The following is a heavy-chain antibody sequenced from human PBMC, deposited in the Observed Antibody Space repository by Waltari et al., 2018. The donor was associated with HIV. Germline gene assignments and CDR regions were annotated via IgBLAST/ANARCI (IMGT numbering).Heavy chain of an antibody. CDR1: GYTFPSFG. Sequence: QVQLVQSGAQVKTPGSSVRGPCTASGYTFPSFGFSWVRQAPGQGLEWMGWISAYNGNTNYAQKLQGRVTMTTDTSTSTAYMELRSLRSDDTAVYYCARDKGLWFGELLGDYWGQGTLVTVSS. CDR2: ISAYNGNT. V-gene: IGHV1-18*01. J-gene: IGHJ4*02. CDR3: ARDKGLWFGELLGDY. D-gene: IGHD3-10*01.